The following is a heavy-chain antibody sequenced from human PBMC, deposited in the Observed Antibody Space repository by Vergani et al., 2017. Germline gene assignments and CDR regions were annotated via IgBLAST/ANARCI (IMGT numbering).Heavy chain of an antibody. CDR1: GGTFSSYA. V-gene: IGHV1-69*14. CDR3: ARESHYEFWSGYGYNWFDP. Sequence: QVQLVQSGAEVKKPGSSVKVSCKASGGTFSSYAISWVRQAPGQGLEWMGRIIPIFGTANYAQKFQGRVTITADKSTSTAYMELSSLRSEDTAVYYWARESHYEFWSGYGYNWFDPWGQGTLVTVSS. J-gene: IGHJ5*02. D-gene: IGHD3-3*01. CDR2: IIPIFGTA.